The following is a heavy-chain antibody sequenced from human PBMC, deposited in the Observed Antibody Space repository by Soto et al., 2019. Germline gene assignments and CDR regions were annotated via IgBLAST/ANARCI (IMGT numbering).Heavy chain of an antibody. CDR1: GGSFSGYY. D-gene: IGHD2-2*01. V-gene: IGHV4-34*01. CDR3: ARAGQCSSTGCPGDY. J-gene: IGHJ4*02. CDR2: INHSGST. Sequence: QVQLQQWGAGLLKPSETLSLTCAVYGGSFSGYYWSWIRQPPGKGLEWIGEINHSGSTNYNPSLKGRVTISVDTSKNQFSLNLSSVTAADTAVYYCARAGQCSSTGCPGDYWGQGTLVTVSS.